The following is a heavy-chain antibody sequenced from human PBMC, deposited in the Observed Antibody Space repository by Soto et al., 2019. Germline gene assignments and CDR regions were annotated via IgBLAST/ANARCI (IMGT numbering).Heavy chain of an antibody. D-gene: IGHD3-9*01. CDR2: IYYSGST. Sequence: LSLTCTVSGGSISSGGYYWSWIRQHPGKGLEWIGYIYYSGSTYYNPSLKSRVTISVDTSKNQFSLKLSSVTAADTAVYYCARVGSPDDFDWLFWFDPWGQGTLVTVSS. CDR3: ARVGSPDDFDWLFWFDP. CDR1: GGSISSGGYY. V-gene: IGHV4-31*03. J-gene: IGHJ5*02.